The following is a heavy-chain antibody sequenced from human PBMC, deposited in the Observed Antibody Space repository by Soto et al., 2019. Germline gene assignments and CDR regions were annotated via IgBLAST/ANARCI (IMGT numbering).Heavy chain of an antibody. Sequence: ASVKVSCTASGYTFTSYGISWVRQAPGQGLEWMGWISAYNGNTNYAQKLQGRVTMTTDTSTSTAYMELRSLRAEDTAVYYCARARYYGSRSYYNVCGMDVRGQGTTVTVSS. D-gene: IGHD3-10*01. V-gene: IGHV1-18*01. CDR2: ISAYNGNT. J-gene: IGHJ6*02. CDR1: GYTFTSYG. CDR3: ARARYYGSRSYYNVCGMDV.